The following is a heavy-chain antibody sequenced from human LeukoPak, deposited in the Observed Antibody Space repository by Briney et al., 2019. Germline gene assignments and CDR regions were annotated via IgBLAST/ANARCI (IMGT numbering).Heavy chain of an antibody. J-gene: IGHJ4*02. D-gene: IGHD6-13*01. CDR1: GYSISSGYY. V-gene: IGHV4-38-2*02. CDR2: IYHSGST. Sequence: SETLSLTCNVSGYSISSGYYWAWIRQSPGKGLEWIGSIYHSGSTYYNPSLKSRVTMSVDTSKKQFSLNLSSVTAADTAVYYCATTPREYSSTWYFFDYWGQGILVTVSS. CDR3: ATTPREYSSTWYFFDY.